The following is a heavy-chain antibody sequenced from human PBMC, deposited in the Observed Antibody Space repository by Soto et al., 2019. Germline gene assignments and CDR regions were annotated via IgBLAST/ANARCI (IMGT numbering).Heavy chain of an antibody. J-gene: IGHJ3*02. V-gene: IGHV2-5*02. Sequence: QITLKESGPSLVKPTQTLTLTCTFSVFSLSTSGVGVCWIRQPSGKALAWLALIYWDDDKRYSRSLKSRLSITKDNYKNQVVLTMTNTDPVDTTTSYCAHITTVPTWSFDIWGQGTMVTVSS. CDR3: AHITTVPTWSFDI. CDR2: IYWDDDK. D-gene: IGHD4-17*01. CDR1: VFSLSTSGVG.